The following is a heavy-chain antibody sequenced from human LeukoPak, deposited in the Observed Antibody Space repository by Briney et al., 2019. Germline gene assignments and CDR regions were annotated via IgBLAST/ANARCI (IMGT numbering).Heavy chain of an antibody. V-gene: IGHV4-39*07. CDR1: GGSISSSSYY. CDR2: IYYSGST. J-gene: IGHJ4*02. D-gene: IGHD6-19*01. CDR3: ARDLGLWRSSGWEGDY. Sequence: SETLSLTCTVSGGSISSSSYYWGWIRQPPGKGLEWIGSIYYSGSTYYNPSLKSRVTISVDTSKNQFSLKLSSVTAADTAVYYCARDLGLWRSSGWEGDYWGQGTLVTVSS.